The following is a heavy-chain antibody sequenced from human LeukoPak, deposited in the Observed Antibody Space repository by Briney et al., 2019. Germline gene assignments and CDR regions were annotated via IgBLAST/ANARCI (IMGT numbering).Heavy chain of an antibody. Sequence: PGGSLRLSCAASGFTFSSQWMHWVRQAPGKGLVWVSLINSDGSSTSYADSVKGRFTISRDNAKNTLYLQRNSLRAEDTAVYYCASLYYYGSRGWGQGTLVTVSS. CDR2: INSDGSST. CDR3: ASLYYYGSRG. D-gene: IGHD3-22*01. CDR1: GFTFSSQW. J-gene: IGHJ4*02. V-gene: IGHV3-74*01.